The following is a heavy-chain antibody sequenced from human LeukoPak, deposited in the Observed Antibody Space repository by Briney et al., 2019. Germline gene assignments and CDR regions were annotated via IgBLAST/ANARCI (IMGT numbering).Heavy chain of an antibody. V-gene: IGHV4-34*01. CDR1: GGSFSGYY. CDR2: INHSGST. CDR3: ARGIGRAAAGRFDY. Sequence: PSETLSLTCAVYGGSFSGYYWSWIRQPPGKGLEWIGEINHSGSTNYNPSLESRVTISVDTSKNQFSLKLSSVTAADTAVYYCARGIGRAAAGRFDYWGQGTLVTVSS. J-gene: IGHJ4*02. D-gene: IGHD6-13*01.